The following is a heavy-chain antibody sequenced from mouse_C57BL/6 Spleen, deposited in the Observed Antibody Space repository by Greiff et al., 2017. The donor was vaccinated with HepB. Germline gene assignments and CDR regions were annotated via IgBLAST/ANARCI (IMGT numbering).Heavy chain of an antibody. CDR3: ARGDDYGSSPFAY. CDR1: GYSITSGYD. Sequence: DVKLQESGPGMVKPSQSLSLTCTVTGYSITSGYDWHWIRHFPGNKLEWMGYISYSGSTNYNPSLKSRISITHDTSKNHFFLKLNSVTTEDTATYYCARGDDYGSSPFAYWGQGTLVTVSA. J-gene: IGHJ3*01. CDR2: ISYSGST. V-gene: IGHV3-1*01. D-gene: IGHD1-1*01.